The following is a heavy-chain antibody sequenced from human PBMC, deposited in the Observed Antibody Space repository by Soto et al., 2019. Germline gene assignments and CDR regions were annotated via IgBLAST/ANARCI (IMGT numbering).Heavy chain of an antibody. V-gene: IGHV4-4*07. D-gene: IGHD5-12*01. CDR2: IFSSGST. CDR3: AREGSYSAYNFAHGIQLWSFDF. Sequence: SETLSLTCTVSGGSINTFYWSWVRQPAGKGLEWIGRIFSSGSTSFNPSLESRVAMSVDTSKNHFSLNLSSVAAADMAVYYCAREGSYSAYNFAHGIQLWSFDFWGQGALVTVSS. J-gene: IGHJ4*02. CDR1: GGSINTFY.